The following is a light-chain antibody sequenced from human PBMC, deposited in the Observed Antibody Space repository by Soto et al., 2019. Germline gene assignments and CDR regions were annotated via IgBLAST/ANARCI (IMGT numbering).Light chain of an antibody. CDR1: QTISSN. V-gene: IGKV3-15*01. J-gene: IGKJ2*01. CDR3: QQYNNWPPYT. CDR2: GAS. Sequence: EIVMTQSPATLSVSAGDRATLACRASQTISSNLAWYQQRPGQAPRLLIYGASTRATGISARFSGRGSGIEFTLTITNLQSEDFAVYYCQQYNNWPPYTFGQGTKLE.